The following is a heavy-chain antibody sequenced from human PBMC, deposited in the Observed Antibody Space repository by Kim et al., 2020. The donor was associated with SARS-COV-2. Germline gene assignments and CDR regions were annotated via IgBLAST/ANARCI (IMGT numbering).Heavy chain of an antibody. J-gene: IGHJ4*02. V-gene: IGHV3-33*01. CDR3: ARSMTTLMYFDY. D-gene: IGHD4-17*01. Sequence: SYADSVKGRFTTSRDNSKNTLYLQMNSLRAEDTAVYYCARSMTTLMYFDYWGQGTLVTVSS.